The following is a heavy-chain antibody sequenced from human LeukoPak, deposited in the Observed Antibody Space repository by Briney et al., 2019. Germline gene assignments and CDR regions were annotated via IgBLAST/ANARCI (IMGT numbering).Heavy chain of an antibody. Sequence: SETLSLTCAVYGGSFSGYYWSWIRQPPGKGLEWLGEINHSGSTNYNPSLKSRVTISVDTSKNQFSLKLSSVTAADTAVYYCARVGYYYGSGSYSRFDYWGQGTLVTVSS. CDR2: INHSGST. CDR1: GGSFSGYY. J-gene: IGHJ4*02. V-gene: IGHV4-34*01. D-gene: IGHD3-10*01. CDR3: ARVGYYYGSGSYSRFDY.